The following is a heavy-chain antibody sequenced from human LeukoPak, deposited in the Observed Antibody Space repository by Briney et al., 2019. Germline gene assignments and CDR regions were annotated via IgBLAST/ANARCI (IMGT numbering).Heavy chain of an antibody. V-gene: IGHV1-3*01. CDR2: INAGNGNT. CDR1: GYSFTNYA. CDR3: AREYYCDSSGYYYARYYFDY. D-gene: IGHD3-22*01. Sequence: ASVKVSCKASGYSFTNYAMHWVRQAPGQRLEWMGWINAGNGNTKYSQELQGRVTITRDTSASIAYMELSSLRSEDTAVYYCAREYYCDSSGYYYARYYFDYWGQGALVTVSS. J-gene: IGHJ4*02.